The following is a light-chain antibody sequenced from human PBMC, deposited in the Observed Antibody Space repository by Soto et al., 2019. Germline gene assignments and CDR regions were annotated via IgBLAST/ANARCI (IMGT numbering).Light chain of an antibody. CDR2: EVT. J-gene: IGLJ3*02. Sequence: QSVLTQPPSASGSPGQSVTISCTGTSNDVGAYNYVSWYQQHPGKAPKLIIYEVTKRPSGVPDRFSGSKSGNTASLTVSGLQAEDEAGYYCGSHAGDSNLVYGGGTKVTVL. CDR1: SNDVGAYNY. V-gene: IGLV2-8*01. CDR3: GSHAGDSNLV.